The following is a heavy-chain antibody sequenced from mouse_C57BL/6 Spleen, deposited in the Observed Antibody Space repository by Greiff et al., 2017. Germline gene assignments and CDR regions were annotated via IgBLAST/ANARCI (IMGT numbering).Heavy chain of an antibody. J-gene: IGHJ4*01. V-gene: IGHV1-26*01. CDR2: INPNNGGT. CDR1: GYTFTDYY. CDR3: ARPRYAMDY. Sequence: VQLQQSGPELVKPGASVKISCKASGYTFTDYYMNWVKQSHGKSLEWIGDINPNNGGTSYNQKFKGKATLTVDKSSSTAYMELRSLTSEDSAVYYCARPRYAMDYWGQGTSVTVSS.